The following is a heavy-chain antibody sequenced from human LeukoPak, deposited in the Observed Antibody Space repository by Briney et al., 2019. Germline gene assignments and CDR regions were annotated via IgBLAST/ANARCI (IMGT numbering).Heavy chain of an antibody. J-gene: IGHJ4*02. CDR1: GGSIRSGNYY. V-gene: IGHV4-61*02. D-gene: IGHD3-16*02. CDR2: IYISRST. CDR3: AREPTPDGDYDYVWGSYRGHFDY. Sequence: SQTLSLTCTVSGGSIRSGNYYWSWIRQPAGKGLEWIGRIYISRSTNYNPSHKGRVTISVDTSKNQFSLKLSSVTAADTAVYYCAREPTPDGDYDYVWGSYRGHFDYWGQGTLVTVSS.